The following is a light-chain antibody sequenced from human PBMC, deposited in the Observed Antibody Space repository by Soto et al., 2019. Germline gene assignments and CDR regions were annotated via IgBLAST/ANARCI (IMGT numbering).Light chain of an antibody. CDR3: QQYGSSPNT. CDR2: AAS. J-gene: IGKJ4*01. CDR1: QILSSRF. Sequence: EIVLTQSPGTLSLSPGERATFSCRASQILSSRFLAWYQQKPGQPPRLLIYAASSRATGIPDRFGGSGSGTDFTLTISRLEPEDFAVYYCQQYGSSPNTFGGGTKVDIK. V-gene: IGKV3-20*01.